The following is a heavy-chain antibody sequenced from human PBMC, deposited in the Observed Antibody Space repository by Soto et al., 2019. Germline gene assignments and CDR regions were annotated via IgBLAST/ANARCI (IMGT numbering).Heavy chain of an antibody. CDR1: GYTFASYG. Sequence: QVQLVQSGAEVKKPGASVKVSCKASGYTFASYGISWVRQAPGQGLEWMGWISAYNGNTNYAQKLQGRVTMTTDTSTSTGYMELRRLRSDDTAVYYCARGSGSGSYRGNWFDPWGQGTLVTVSS. D-gene: IGHD3-10*01. CDR2: ISAYNGNT. CDR3: ARGSGSGSYRGNWFDP. J-gene: IGHJ5*02. V-gene: IGHV1-18*01.